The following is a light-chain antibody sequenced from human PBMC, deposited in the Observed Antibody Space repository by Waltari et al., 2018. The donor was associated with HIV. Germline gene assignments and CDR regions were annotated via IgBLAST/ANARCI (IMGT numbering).Light chain of an antibody. CDR1: RGVNVRSYR. Sequence: QAVLTQPSSLSASPGASASLPCTFRRGVNVRSYRVYCYTQKQGSPPQYLLRYKSDSDKQQGSGVPSRFSGSKDASANAAILVISGLQPEDEADYYCMLWHSSSWVFGGGTKLTVL. CDR3: MLWHSSSWV. CDR2: YKSDSDK. V-gene: IGLV5-45*02. J-gene: IGLJ3*02.